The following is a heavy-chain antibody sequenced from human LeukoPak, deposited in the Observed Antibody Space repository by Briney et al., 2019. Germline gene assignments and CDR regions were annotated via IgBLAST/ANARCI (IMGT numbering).Heavy chain of an antibody. D-gene: IGHD3-9*01. V-gene: IGHV3-74*01. CDR1: GFTFSSYW. J-gene: IGHJ4*02. Sequence: GGSLRLSCAASGFTFSSYWMHWVRQAPGKGLVWVSRINSDGSSTSYADSVKGRFTISRDNAKNTLYLQMNSLRTEDTAVYYCARGYDRLVSDYWGQGTLVTVSS. CDR3: ARGYDRLVSDY. CDR2: INSDGSST.